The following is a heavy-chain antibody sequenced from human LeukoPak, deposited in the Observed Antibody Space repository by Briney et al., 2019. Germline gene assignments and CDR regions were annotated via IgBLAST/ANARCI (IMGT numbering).Heavy chain of an antibody. Sequence: GGSLRLSCAASGFTFSNYAMSWARQAPGKGLEWISAISGSGGSTYYADSAKGQFTITRDNSKHTLYLQMNSLRAKATAVYSYSIGRIWLPFDCWGGGALVSVS. V-gene: IGHV3-23*01. CDR2: ISGSGGST. CDR1: GFTFSNYA. J-gene: IGHJ4*02. D-gene: IGHD5-18*01. CDR3: SIGRIWLPFDC.